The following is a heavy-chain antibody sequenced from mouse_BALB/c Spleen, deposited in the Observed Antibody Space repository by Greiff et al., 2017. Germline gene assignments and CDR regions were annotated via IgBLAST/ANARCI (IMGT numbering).Heavy chain of an antibody. CDR2: INPSTGYT. Sequence: QVQLKESGAELAKPGASVKMSCKASGYTFTSYWMHWVKQRPGQGLEWIGYINPSTGYTEYNQKFKDKATLTADKSSSTAYMQLSSLTSEDSAVYYCARSRYDAYAMDYWGQGTSVTVSS. CDR3: ARSRYDAYAMDY. J-gene: IGHJ4*01. D-gene: IGHD2-14*01. CDR1: GYTFTSYW. V-gene: IGHV1-7*01.